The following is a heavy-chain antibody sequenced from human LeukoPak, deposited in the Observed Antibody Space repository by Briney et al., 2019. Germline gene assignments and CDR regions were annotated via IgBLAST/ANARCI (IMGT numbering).Heavy chain of an antibody. CDR2: ISTSGGS. V-gene: IGHV4-4*07. J-gene: IGHJ4*02. CDR1: GGSITSYF. CDR3: ARAFYYDSSGYLGY. D-gene: IGHD3-22*01. Sequence: SETLSLTCTVSGGSITSYFRNWVRQPAGKGLEWVGHISTSGGSTYNPSLRSRVTMSIDTSKNQISLKLNSVTAADTAVYYCARAFYYDSSGYLGYWGQGSLVTVSS.